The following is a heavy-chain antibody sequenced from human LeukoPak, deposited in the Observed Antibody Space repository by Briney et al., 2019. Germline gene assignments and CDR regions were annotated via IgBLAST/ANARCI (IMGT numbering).Heavy chain of an antibody. D-gene: IGHD2-15*01. J-gene: IGHJ4*02. Sequence: GGSLRLSCAASGFTFSSYDMNWVRQAPGKGLEWVAFIRYDGSRKYYADSVKGRFTISRDNSKNTLYLQMNSLRAEDTAVYYCAKVAVVVVAAPSDYWGQGTLVTVSS. CDR1: GFTFSSYD. CDR3: AKVAVVVVAAPSDY. V-gene: IGHV3-30*02. CDR2: IRYDGSRK.